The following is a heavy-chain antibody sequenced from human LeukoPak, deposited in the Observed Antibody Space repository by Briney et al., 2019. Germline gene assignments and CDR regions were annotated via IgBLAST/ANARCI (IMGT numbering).Heavy chain of an antibody. D-gene: IGHD1-1*01. CDR1: GFTFDDYG. CDR3: AKVDNWKYGHHDF. CDR2: IYSDNT. V-gene: IGHV3-23*03. J-gene: IGHJ4*02. Sequence: GGSLRLSCTASGFTFDDYGMTWVRQVPGKGLEWVSFIYSDNTHYSDSVKGRFTISRDNSKYTLSLQMNSLRTEDTAVYYCAKVDNWKYGHHDFWGQGTLVTVSS.